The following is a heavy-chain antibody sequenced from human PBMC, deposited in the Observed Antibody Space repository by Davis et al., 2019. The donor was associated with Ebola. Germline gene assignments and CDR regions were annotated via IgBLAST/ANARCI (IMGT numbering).Heavy chain of an antibody. CDR2: ISSSATRM. J-gene: IGHJ4*02. CDR3: VPGTWI. CDR1: DFTFSSYA. D-gene: IGHD5-18*01. V-gene: IGHV3-48*03. Sequence: PGGSLRLSCAASDFTFSSYAMSWVRQAPGKGLEWISYISSSATRMYYADSVKGRFTISRDDAKNSLFLQMNSLRAEDTAVYYCVPGTWIRGQGSLVTVSS.